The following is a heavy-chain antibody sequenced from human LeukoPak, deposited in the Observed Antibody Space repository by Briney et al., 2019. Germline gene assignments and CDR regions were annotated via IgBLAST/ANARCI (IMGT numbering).Heavy chain of an antibody. V-gene: IGHV5-51*01. CDR1: VCSYKSYW. D-gene: IGHD3-22*01. CDR3: ATNYYDSSGYPLDY. J-gene: IGHJ4*02. CDR2: ISRGGSDT. Sequence: GESVKISCKGSVCSYKSYWLGWVRQMPGKGLEGMGHISRGGSDTRYSASFQGQVTIYAHKSISTAYLQWSSLKASDTAMYYCATNYYDSSGYPLDYWGQGTLVTVSS.